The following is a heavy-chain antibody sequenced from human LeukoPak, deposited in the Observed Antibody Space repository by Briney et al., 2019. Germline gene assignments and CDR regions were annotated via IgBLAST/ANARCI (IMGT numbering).Heavy chain of an antibody. CDR1: GLSFRNYW. CDR2: IKHDGSEI. D-gene: IGHD5-12*01. V-gene: IGHV3-7*01. CDR3: ARDRGHSGYDLYDY. J-gene: IGHJ4*02. Sequence: GGSLTLSCAVSGLSFRNYWMGWVRQAPGKGLEWVANIKHDGSEIYYVDSVEGRFIISRDTAKDSLYLQMNRLRVEDTAKYYWARDRGHSGYDLYDYWGQGTLVTVSS.